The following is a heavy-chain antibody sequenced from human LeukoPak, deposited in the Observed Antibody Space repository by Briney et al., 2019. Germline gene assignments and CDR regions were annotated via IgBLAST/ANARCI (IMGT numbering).Heavy chain of an antibody. CDR2: ISAYNGNT. CDR3: AREHYYDSSGYYEISPDY. V-gene: IGHV1-18*01. CDR1: GGTFSSYA. Sequence: ASVKVSCKASGGTFSSYAISWVRQAPGQGLEWMGWISAYNGNTNYAQKLQGRVTMTTDTSTSTAYMELRSLRSDDTAVYYCAREHYYDSSGYYEISPDYWGQGTLVTVSS. D-gene: IGHD3-22*01. J-gene: IGHJ4*02.